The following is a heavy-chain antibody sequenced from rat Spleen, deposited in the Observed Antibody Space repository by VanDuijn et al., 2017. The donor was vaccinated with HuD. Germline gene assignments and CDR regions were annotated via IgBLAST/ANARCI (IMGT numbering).Heavy chain of an antibody. V-gene: IGHV2S63*01. J-gene: IGHJ2*01. CDR3: TRDRLQWFDY. D-gene: IGHD1-1*01. CDR1: GFSLTDYS. CDR2: MWSGGGT. Sequence: EVQLKESGPGLVQPSQTLSLTCTVSGFSLTDYSVPWVRQPPGKSLAWMGVMWSGGGTAYNSALKSRLSISRDTSKSQVFLKMNSLQAEDTAIYHCTRDRLQWFDYWGQGVMVTVSS.